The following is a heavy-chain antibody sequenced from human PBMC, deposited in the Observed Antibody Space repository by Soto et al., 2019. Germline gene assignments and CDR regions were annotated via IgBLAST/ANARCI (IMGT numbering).Heavy chain of an antibody. Sequence: QEYLVESGGGLVKPGGALRLSCALSGFTVSDHYLTWIRQAPGRGLEWIAYISGSGSFTNYADSVKCRFIISRDIAQNSMSRQINSLRAEDTAVYYCARSSGWRQVVGYKYGLDVWGQGTAVTVSS. CDR2: ISGSGSFT. CDR1: GFTVSDHY. J-gene: IGHJ6*02. V-gene: IGHV3-11*06. D-gene: IGHD5-18*01. CDR3: ARSSGWRQVVGYKYGLDV.